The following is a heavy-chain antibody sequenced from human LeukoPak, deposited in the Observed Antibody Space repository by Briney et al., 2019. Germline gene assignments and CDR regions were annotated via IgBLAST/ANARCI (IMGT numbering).Heavy chain of an antibody. V-gene: IGHV3-21*01. J-gene: IGHJ4*02. CDR1: GFTFSSYS. CDR2: ISSSSGYI. D-gene: IGHD6-13*01. CDR3: ARDLLEQRLVHRDYFDY. Sequence: GGSLRLSCAASGFTFSSYSMNWVRQAPGKGLEWVSSISSSSGYIYSADSVKGRFTISRDNAKNSLYLQMNSLRAEDTAVYYCARDLLEQRLVHRDYFDYWGQGTLVTVSS.